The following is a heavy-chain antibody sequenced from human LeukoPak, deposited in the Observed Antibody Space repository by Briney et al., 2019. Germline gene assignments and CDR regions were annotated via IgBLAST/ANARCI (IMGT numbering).Heavy chain of an antibody. CDR3: ARRGAYYYYGMDA. V-gene: IGHV3-48*03. D-gene: IGHD3-10*01. CDR2: ISSSGSTI. CDR1: GFTFSSYE. J-gene: IGHJ6*02. Sequence: GGSLRLSCAASGFTFSSYEMNWVRQAPGKGLEWVSYISSSGSTIYYADSVKGRFTISRDNAKNSLYLQMNSLRAEDTAVYYCARRGAYYYYGMDAWGQGTTVTVSS.